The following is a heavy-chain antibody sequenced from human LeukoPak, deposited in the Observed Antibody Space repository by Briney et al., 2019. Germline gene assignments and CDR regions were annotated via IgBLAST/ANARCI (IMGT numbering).Heavy chain of an antibody. CDR2: MNPNSGNT. CDR1: GYTFTGYC. CDR3: ARGRGRQLGRSIDY. J-gene: IGHJ4*02. Sequence: ASVKVSCKASGYTFTGYCMHWVRQATGQGLEWMGWMNPNSGNTGYAQKFQGRVTVTRNTSISTAYMELSSLRSEDTAVYYCARGRGRQLGRSIDYWGQGTLVTVSS. V-gene: IGHV1-8*02. D-gene: IGHD6-13*01.